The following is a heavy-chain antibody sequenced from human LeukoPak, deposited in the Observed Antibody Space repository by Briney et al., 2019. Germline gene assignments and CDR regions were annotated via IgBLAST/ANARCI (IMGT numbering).Heavy chain of an antibody. J-gene: IGHJ4*02. CDR3: AKDPSSIVVVPAATDY. D-gene: IGHD2-2*01. CDR2: ISGGGGST. CDR1: GFTFSSYA. V-gene: IGHV3-23*01. Sequence: GGSLRLSCAASGFTFSSYAMSWVRQAPGKGLEWVSAISGGGGSTYYADSVKGRFTISRDNSKNTLYLQMNSLRAEDTAVYYCAKDPSSIVVVPAATDYWGQGTLVTVSS.